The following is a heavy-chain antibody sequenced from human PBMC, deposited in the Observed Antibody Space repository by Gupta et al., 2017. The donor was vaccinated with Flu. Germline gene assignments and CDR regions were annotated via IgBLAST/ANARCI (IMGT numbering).Heavy chain of an antibody. CDR3: AHSRGYFGVVIMLFDY. CDR2: IYWNDDK. J-gene: IGHJ4*02. V-gene: IGHV2-5*01. D-gene: IGHD3-3*01. CDR1: GFSLSTSGVG. Sequence: QITLKESGPTLVKPTQTLTLTCTFSGFSLSTSGVGVGWIRQPPGKALEWLALIYWNDDKRYSPSLKSRLTITKDTSKNQVVLTMTNMDPVDTATYYCAHSRGYFGVVIMLFDYWGQGTLVTVSS.